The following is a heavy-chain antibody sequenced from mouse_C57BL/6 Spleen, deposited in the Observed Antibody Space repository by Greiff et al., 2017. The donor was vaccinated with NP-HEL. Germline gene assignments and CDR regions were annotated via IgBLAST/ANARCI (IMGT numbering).Heavy chain of an antibody. Sequence: QVQLKESGPGLVAPSQSLSISCTVSGFSFTSYGVHWVRQPPGKGLEWLVLIWSDGSTTYNSALNSRLSISKDNSKSQVFLKMNSLQTDDTAMYYCARHDLSYDYAMDYWGQGTSVTVSS. CDR3: ARHDLSYDYAMDY. CDR1: GFSFTSYG. CDR2: IWSDGST. D-gene: IGHD1-1*01. J-gene: IGHJ4*01. V-gene: IGHV2-6-1*01.